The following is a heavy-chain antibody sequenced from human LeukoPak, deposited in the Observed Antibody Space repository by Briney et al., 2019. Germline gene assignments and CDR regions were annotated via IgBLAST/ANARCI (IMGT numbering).Heavy chain of an antibody. CDR1: GVSISSSSYY. J-gene: IGHJ4*02. V-gene: IGHV4-39*01. CDR3: APSSPGFDY. D-gene: IGHD2-15*01. CDR2: IYYSGST. Sequence: SEALSLTCTVSGVSISSSSYYWGWVRQPPGKGLEWIGSIYYSGSTYYNPSLKSRVTISVDTSKNQFSLKLSSVTVADTAVYYCAPSSPGFDYWGQGTLVAVSS.